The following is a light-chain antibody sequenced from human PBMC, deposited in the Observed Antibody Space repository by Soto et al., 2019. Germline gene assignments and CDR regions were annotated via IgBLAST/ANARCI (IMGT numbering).Light chain of an antibody. CDR2: GAS. CDR1: RSLSSH. J-gene: IGKJ5*01. Sequence: VLMPSPDTLSLSPGESATLSCRASRSLSSHLAWYQQKPGQAPRLLIYGASTRATGVPARFSGSGSETEFTLTISSLQSEDFAVYSCQQYDKWPITFGQGTRLEIK. CDR3: QQYDKWPIT. V-gene: IGKV3-15*01.